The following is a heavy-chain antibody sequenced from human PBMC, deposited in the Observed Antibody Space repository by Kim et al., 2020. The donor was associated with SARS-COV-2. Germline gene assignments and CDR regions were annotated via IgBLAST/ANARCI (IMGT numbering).Heavy chain of an antibody. V-gene: IGHV4-4*02. CDR3: ARALSTGEEYYYGMDV. CDR2: IYHSGST. J-gene: IGHJ6*02. D-gene: IGHD2-2*01. CDR1: GGSISSSNW. Sequence: SETLSLTCAVSGGSISSSNWWSWVRQPPGKGLEWIGEIYHSGSTNYNPSLKSRVTISVDKSKNQFSLKLSSVTAADTAVYYCARALSTGEEYYYGMDVWGQGTTVTVSS.